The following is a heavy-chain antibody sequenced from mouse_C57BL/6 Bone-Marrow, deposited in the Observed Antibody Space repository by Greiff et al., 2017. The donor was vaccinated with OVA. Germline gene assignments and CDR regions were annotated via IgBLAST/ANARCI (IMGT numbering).Heavy chain of an antibody. Sequence: EVQVVESGGGLVQPGESLKLSCESNEYEFPSHDMSWVRKTPEKRLELVAAINSDGGSTYYPDTMERRFIISRDNTKKTLYLKMSSVRSEDTALYYCARPSYDYGFDYWGQGTTLTVSS. J-gene: IGHJ2*01. D-gene: IGHD2-4*01. CDR2: INSDGGST. V-gene: IGHV5-2*01. CDR1: EYEFPSHD. CDR3: ARPSYDYGFDY.